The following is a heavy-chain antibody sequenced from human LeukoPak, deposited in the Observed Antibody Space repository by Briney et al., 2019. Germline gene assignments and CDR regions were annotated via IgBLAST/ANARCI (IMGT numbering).Heavy chain of an antibody. J-gene: IGHJ4*02. CDR2: INSDGSST. D-gene: IGHD6-13*01. CDR3: ARPIIAAGHAGQIDY. V-gene: IGHV3-74*01. CDR1: GFTFSSYS. Sequence: GGSLRLSCAASGFTFSSYSMNWVRQAPGKGLVWVSRINSDGSSTSYADSVKGRFTISRDNAKNTLYLQMNSLRAEDTAVYYCARPIIAAGHAGQIDYWGQGTLVTVSS.